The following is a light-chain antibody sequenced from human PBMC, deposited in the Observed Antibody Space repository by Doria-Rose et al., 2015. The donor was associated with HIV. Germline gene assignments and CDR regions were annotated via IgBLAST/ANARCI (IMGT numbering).Light chain of an antibody. CDR1: QSFSSTY. V-gene: IGKV3-20*01. CDR3: HQYGTSWT. J-gene: IGKJ1*01. CDR2: DGS. Sequence: ELVMTQSPGTLSLSPGERATLSCRASQSFSSTYVAWYQQKPGQAPSLLIYDGSTRATGIPDRFSASGPGTDFTLTINRLEPEDFALYYCHQYGTSWTFGQGTKVEI.